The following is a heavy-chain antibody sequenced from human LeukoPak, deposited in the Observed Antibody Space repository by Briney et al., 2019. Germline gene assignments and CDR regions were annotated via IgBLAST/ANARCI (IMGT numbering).Heavy chain of an antibody. CDR3: ARAYPGGWYGWYFDY. CDR2: ISSNGGST. CDR1: GFTFSTYA. J-gene: IGHJ4*02. Sequence: GGSLRLSCAASGFTFSTYAMHWVRQAPGKGLEYVSAISSNGGSTYYADSVKGRFTISRGNSKNTLYLQMGSLRAEDMAVYYCARAYPGGWYGWYFDYWGQGTLVTVSS. V-gene: IGHV3-64*02. D-gene: IGHD6-19*01.